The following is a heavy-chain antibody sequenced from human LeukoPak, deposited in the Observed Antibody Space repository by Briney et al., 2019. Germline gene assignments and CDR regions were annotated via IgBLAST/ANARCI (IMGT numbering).Heavy chain of an antibody. CDR3: ARPSPPYDSYYYDPIGVRGDAFDI. CDR1: GGSISSSSYY. CDR2: IYYSGST. D-gene: IGHD3-22*01. Sequence: SETLSLTCTVSGGSISSSSYYWGWIRQPPGKGLEWIGSIYYSGSTYYNPSLKGRVTISVDTSKNQFSLKLSSVTAADTAVYYCARPSPPYDSYYYDPIGVRGDAFDIWGQGTMVTVSS. J-gene: IGHJ3*02. V-gene: IGHV4-39*01.